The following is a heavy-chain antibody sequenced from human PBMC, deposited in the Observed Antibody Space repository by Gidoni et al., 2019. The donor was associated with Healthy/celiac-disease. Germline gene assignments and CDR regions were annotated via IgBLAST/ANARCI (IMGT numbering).Heavy chain of an antibody. D-gene: IGHD3-3*01. V-gene: IGHV3-11*05. CDR3: AREMQVRFLESAYYYGMDV. Sequence: QVQLVESGGGLVKPGGSLRLSFAASGFPFRDYSMRWIRQAPGKGLEWVSYISSSSSYTNYADSVKGRFTISRDNAKNSLYLQMNSLRAEDTAVYYCAREMQVRFLESAYYYGMDVWGQGTTVTVSS. J-gene: IGHJ6*02. CDR1: GFPFRDYS. CDR2: ISSSSSYT.